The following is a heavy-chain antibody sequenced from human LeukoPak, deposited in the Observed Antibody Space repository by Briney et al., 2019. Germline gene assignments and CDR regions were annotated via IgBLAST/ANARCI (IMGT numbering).Heavy chain of an antibody. CDR3: ARVYDSSGYADY. D-gene: IGHD3-22*01. Sequence: GASVNVSCKASGYTFTSYDINWVRQATGQGLEWMGWMNPNSGNTGYAQKFQGRVTMTRNTSISTAYMELSSLRSEDTAVYYCARVYDSSGYADYWGQGTLVTVSS. CDR2: MNPNSGNT. V-gene: IGHV1-8*01. CDR1: GYTFTSYD. J-gene: IGHJ4*02.